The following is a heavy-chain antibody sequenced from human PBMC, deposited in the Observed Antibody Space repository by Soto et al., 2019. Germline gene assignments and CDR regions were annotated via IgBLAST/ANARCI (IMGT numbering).Heavy chain of an antibody. CDR1: GYTFTTYA. V-gene: IGHV1-3*01. D-gene: IGHD3-22*01. J-gene: IGHJ4*02. CDR3: ATAPHYYDTTGYCLAY. CDR2: INADNGNT. Sequence: ASVKVSCKASGYTFTTYAMHWVRQAPGQRPEWMGWINADNGNTRYSQKFQGRVTITRDTSASTAYMELSSLRSEDTAVYYCATAPHYYDTTGYCLAYWGQGTLVTVSS.